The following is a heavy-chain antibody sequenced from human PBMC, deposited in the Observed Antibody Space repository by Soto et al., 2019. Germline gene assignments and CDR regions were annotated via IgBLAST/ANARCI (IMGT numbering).Heavy chain of an antibody. CDR3: TTGDYDSSGYYYAHYYYYGMDV. D-gene: IGHD3-22*01. CDR2: IKSKTDGGTT. CDR1: GFTFSNAW. V-gene: IGHV3-15*07. Sequence: GGSLRLSCAASGFTFSNAWMNWVRQAPGKGLEWVGRIKSKTDGGTTDYAAPGKGRFTISREYSKNTLYLQMNSLKTYDTAVYYCTTGDYDSSGYYYAHYYYYGMDVWGQGTTVTVSS. J-gene: IGHJ6*02.